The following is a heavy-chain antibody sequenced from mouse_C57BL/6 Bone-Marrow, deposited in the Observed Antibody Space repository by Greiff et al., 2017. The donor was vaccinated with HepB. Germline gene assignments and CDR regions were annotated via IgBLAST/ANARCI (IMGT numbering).Heavy chain of an antibody. V-gene: IGHV6-3*01. J-gene: IGHJ3*01. Sequence: EVKVVDSGGGLVQPGGSMKLSCVASGFTFSNYWMNWVRQSPEKGLEWVAQIRLKSDNYATHYAESVKGRFTIPRDDSKSSVYLQMNNLRAEDTGIYYCTVNYYGSSTFAYWGQGTLVTVSA. CDR2: IRLKSDNYAT. CDR1: GFTFSNYW. CDR3: TVNYYGSSTFAY. D-gene: IGHD1-1*01.